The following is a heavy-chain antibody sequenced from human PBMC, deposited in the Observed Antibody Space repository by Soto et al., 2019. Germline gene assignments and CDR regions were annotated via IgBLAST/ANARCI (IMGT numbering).Heavy chain of an antibody. CDR1: GGSISSGGYS. V-gene: IGHV4-30-2*01. CDR3: ARVLSLQFFDY. Sequence: LSLTCAVSGGSISSGGYSWSWIRQPPGKGLEWIGYIYHSGSTYYNPSLKSRVTISVDRSKNQFSLKLSSVTAADTAVYYCARVLSLQFFDYWGQGTLVTVSS. D-gene: IGHD4-4*01. J-gene: IGHJ4*02. CDR2: IYHSGST.